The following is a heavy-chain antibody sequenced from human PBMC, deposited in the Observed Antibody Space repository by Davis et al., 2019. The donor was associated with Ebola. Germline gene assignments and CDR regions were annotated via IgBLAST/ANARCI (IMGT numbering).Heavy chain of an antibody. V-gene: IGHV4-59*01. D-gene: IGHD5-18*01. J-gene: IGHJ5*02. CDR2: IYYSGST. Sequence: SETLSLTCTVSGGSISSYYWSWIRQPPGKGLEWIGHIYYSGSTNYNPSLKSRVTISVDTSKNQFSLKLSSVTAADTAVYYCARTRDTAMVKEWGWFDPWGQGTLVTVSS. CDR1: GGSISSYY. CDR3: ARTRDTAMVKEWGWFDP.